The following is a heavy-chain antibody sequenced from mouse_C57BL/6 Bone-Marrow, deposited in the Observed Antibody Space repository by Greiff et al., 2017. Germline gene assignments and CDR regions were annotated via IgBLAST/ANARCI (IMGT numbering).Heavy chain of an antibody. Sequence: EVQGVESGGGLVQSGRSLRLSCATSGFTFSDFYMEWVRQAPGKGLEWIAASRNKANDYTTEYSASVKGRFIVSRDTSQSILYLQMNALRAEDTAIYYCARDAGYDYDGGDYAMDYWGQGTSVTVSS. V-gene: IGHV7-1*01. CDR3: ARDAGYDYDGGDYAMDY. CDR1: GFTFSDFY. D-gene: IGHD2-4*01. J-gene: IGHJ4*01. CDR2: SRNKANDYTT.